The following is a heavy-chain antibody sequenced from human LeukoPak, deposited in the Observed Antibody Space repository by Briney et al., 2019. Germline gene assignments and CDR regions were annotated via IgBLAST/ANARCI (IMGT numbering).Heavy chain of an antibody. CDR2: IYHSGST. CDR1: GGSMSSYY. V-gene: IGHV4-59*01. Sequence: SETLSLTCTVSGGSMSSYYWTWIRQPPGKGLEWIGYIYHSGSTYYNPSLKSRVTISVDTSKSQFSLNLRSVTAADTAVYYCARATVGTGYYFDYWGQGTLLTVSS. J-gene: IGHJ4*02. CDR3: ARATVGTGYYFDY. D-gene: IGHD6-13*01.